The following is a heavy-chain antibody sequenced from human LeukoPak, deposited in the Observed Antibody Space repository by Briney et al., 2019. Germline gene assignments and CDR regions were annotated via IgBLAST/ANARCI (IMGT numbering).Heavy chain of an antibody. CDR3: ARQQDYGDYNAFDI. V-gene: IGHV4-39*01. CDR2: IYYSGST. D-gene: IGHD4-17*01. CDR1: GGSISSSSYY. Sequence: SETLSLTCTVSGGSISSSSYYWGWIRQPPGKGLEWIGSIYYSGSTYYNPSLKSRVTISVDTSKNQFSLKLSSVTAADTAVYYCARQQDYGDYNAFDIWGQGTMVTVSS. J-gene: IGHJ3*02.